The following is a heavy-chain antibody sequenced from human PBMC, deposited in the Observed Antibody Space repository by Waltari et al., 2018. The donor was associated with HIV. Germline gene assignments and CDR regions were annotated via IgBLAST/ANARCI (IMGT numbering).Heavy chain of an antibody. J-gene: IGHJ4*02. D-gene: IGHD2-15*01. V-gene: IGHV3-7*01. Sequence: EVQPVESGGALVRTGGSRRLSGAASGFDFTTYVLSCVRKAPGKGLEWVANINEDGSEEFYVDSVKGRFTISRDNSANSLFLQMDSLRAEDTAVYFCAREYCSGSNCYHPYFDYWGQGTLVAVSS. CDR2: INEDGSEE. CDR1: GFDFTTYV. CDR3: AREYCSGSNCYHPYFDY.